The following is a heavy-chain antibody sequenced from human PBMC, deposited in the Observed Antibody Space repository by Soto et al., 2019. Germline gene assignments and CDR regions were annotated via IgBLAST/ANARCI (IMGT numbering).Heavy chain of an antibody. CDR1: GGTFSSYA. V-gene: IGHV1-69*06. D-gene: IGHD3-3*01. J-gene: IGHJ5*02. Sequence: QVQLVQSGAEVKKPGSSVKVSCKASGGTFSSYAISWVRQAPGQGLEWMGGIIPIFGTANYAQKFQGRVMITADKSTSTAYMELSSLRSEDTAVYYCARDYSVLRFYWFDPWGQGTLVTVSS. CDR2: IIPIFGTA. CDR3: ARDYSVLRFYWFDP.